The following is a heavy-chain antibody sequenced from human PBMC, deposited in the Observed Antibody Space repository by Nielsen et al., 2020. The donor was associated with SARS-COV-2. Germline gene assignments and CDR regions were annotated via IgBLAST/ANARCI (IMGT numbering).Heavy chain of an antibody. Sequence: GESLKISCAASGFTFSSYAMSWVRQAPGKGLEWFSAISGSGGSTYYADSVKGRFTISRDNSKNTLYLQMNSLRAEDTAVYYCAKESFSDLRQLVNWGQGTLVTVSS. D-gene: IGHD6-6*01. CDR2: ISGSGGST. CDR1: GFTFSSYA. V-gene: IGHV3-23*01. J-gene: IGHJ4*02. CDR3: AKESFSDLRQLVN.